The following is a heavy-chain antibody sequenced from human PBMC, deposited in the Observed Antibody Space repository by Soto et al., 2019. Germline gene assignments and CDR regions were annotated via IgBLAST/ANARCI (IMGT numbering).Heavy chain of an antibody. CDR2: IYYSGST. J-gene: IGHJ6*02. Sequence: SETLSLTCTVSGGSISSSSYYWGWIRQPPGKGLEWIGSIYYSGSTYYNPSLKSRVTISVDTSKNQLSLKLTSVTAADTAVYYCARGGRYRYGLDVWGQGTSVTVSS. D-gene: IGHD3-9*01. V-gene: IGHV4-39*01. CDR1: GGSISSSSYY. CDR3: ARGGRYRYGLDV.